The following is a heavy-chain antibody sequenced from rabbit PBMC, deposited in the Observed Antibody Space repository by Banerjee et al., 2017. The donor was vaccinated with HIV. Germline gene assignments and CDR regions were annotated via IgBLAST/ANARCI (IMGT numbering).Heavy chain of an antibody. Sequence: QSLEESGGDLVKPGASLTLTCTASGLDFSSADWICWVRQTPGKGLEWIASIYTGGSGSTYYASWAKGRFTISKTSSTTVTLQMTSLTAADTATYFCARRVSGGSEYFNLWGPGTLVTVS. J-gene: IGHJ4*01. CDR3: ARRVSGGSEYFNL. D-gene: IGHD4-1*01. CDR1: GLDFSSADW. CDR2: IYTGGSGST. V-gene: IGHV1S40*01.